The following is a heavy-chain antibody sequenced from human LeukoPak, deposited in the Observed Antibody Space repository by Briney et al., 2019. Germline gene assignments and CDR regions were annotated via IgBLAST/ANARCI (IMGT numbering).Heavy chain of an antibody. CDR2: IKSKTDGGTT. J-gene: IGHJ3*02. V-gene: IGHV3-15*01. CDR3: ARDGLTAMVLGAFDI. Sequence: GGSLRLSCAASGFTFSNAWMSWVRQAPGKGLEWVGRIKSKTDGGTTDYAAPVKGRFTISRDNAKNSLYLQMNSLRAEDTAVYYCARDGLTAMVLGAFDIWGQGTMVTVSS. CDR1: GFTFSNAW. D-gene: IGHD5-18*01.